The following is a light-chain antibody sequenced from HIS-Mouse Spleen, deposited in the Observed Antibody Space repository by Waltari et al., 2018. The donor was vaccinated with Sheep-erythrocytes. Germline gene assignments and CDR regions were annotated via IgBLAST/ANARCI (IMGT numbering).Light chain of an antibody. J-gene: IGLJ3*02. Sequence: SYELTQPPSVSVSPGQTARITCSGDALPKQYAYWYQQKPGQAPVLVIYKDSETPSGITERVSGSSSGTTVTLTISGVQAEDEADYYCQSADSSGTWVFGGGTKLTVL. CDR3: QSADSSGTWV. CDR1: ALPKQY. CDR2: KDS. V-gene: IGLV3-25*03.